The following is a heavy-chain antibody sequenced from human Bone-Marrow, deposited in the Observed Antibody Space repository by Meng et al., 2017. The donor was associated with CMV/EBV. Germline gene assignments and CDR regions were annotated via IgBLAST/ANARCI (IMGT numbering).Heavy chain of an antibody. CDR1: GGSFSGYY. CDR3: AREIMGGTTRYYFDY. CDR2: INHSGST. J-gene: IGHJ4*02. V-gene: IGHV4-34*01. D-gene: IGHD1-26*01. Sequence: SPTPSLTCAVYGGSFSGYYWSWIRQPPGKGLEWIGEINHSGSTNYNPSLKSRVTISVDTSKNQFSLKLSSVTAADTAVYYCAREIMGGTTRYYFDYWGQGTLVTVSS.